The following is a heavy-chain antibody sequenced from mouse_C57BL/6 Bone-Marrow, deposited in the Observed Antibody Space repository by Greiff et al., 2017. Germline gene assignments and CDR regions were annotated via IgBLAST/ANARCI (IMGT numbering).Heavy chain of an antibody. CDR3: ARRHYGSSNWYFDV. J-gene: IGHJ1*03. CDR1: EYEFPSHD. D-gene: IGHD1-1*01. V-gene: IGHV5-2*01. Sequence: EVHLVESGGGLVQPGESLKLSCESNEYEFPSHDMSWVRTTPEKRLELVAAINSDGGSTYYPDTMERRFIISRDNTKTTLYLQMSSLRSEDTALYYCARRHYGSSNWYFDVWGTGTTVTVAS. CDR2: INSDGGST.